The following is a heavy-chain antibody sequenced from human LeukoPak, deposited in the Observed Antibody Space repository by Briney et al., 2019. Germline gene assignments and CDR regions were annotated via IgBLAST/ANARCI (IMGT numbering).Heavy chain of an antibody. CDR1: GFTFSSYW. CDR3: ARDPGAYSSSPIDY. V-gene: IGHV3-74*01. J-gene: IGHJ4*02. D-gene: IGHD6-6*01. Sequence: GGSLRLSCAASGFTFSSYWMHWVRQAPGKGLVWVSRVNSDGSSTTYADSVEGRFTISRDNAKNTLYLQMNSLRAEDTAVYYCARDPGAYSSSPIDYWGQGTLVTVSS. CDR2: VNSDGSST.